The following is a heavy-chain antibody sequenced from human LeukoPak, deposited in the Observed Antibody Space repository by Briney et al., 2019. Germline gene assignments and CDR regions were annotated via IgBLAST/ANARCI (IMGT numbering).Heavy chain of an antibody. V-gene: IGHV3-23*01. CDR3: AKGTYSSMLFDY. CDR1: GFTFSSYA. D-gene: IGHD6-19*01. CDR2: ISGSGGST. J-gene: IGHJ4*02. Sequence: GGSLRLSCAASGFTFSSYAMSWVRQAPGKGLEWVSAISGSGGSTYYADSVKGRFTISGDNSKNTLYLQMNSLRAEDTAVYYCAKGTYSSMLFDYWGQGTLVTVSS.